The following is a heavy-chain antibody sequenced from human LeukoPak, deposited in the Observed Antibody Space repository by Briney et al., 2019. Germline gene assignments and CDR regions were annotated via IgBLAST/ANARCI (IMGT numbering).Heavy chain of an antibody. Sequence: SVKVSCKASGYTFTSYAMNWVRQAPGQRLEWIGWIVVGSGNTNYAQKFQERVTITRDMSTSTAYMELSSLRSEDTAVYYCAAALPYDAFDIWGQGTMVTVSS. CDR3: AAALPYDAFDI. CDR1: GYTFTSYA. CDR2: IVVGSGNT. J-gene: IGHJ3*02. V-gene: IGHV1-58*02.